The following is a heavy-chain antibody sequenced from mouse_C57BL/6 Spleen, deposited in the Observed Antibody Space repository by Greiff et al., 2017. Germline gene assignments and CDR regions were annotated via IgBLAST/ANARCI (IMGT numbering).Heavy chain of an antibody. CDR3: APVSSTTVEGGDAMDY. J-gene: IGHJ4*01. CDR1: GYTFTSFW. V-gene: IGHV1-74*01. D-gene: IGHD1-1*01. Sequence: QVQLQQPGAELVKPGASVKVSCKASGYTFTSFWMHWVKQRPGQGLEWIGRIHPSASATNYNQKFKGKATLTVDKSSSTAYMQLSSLTSEDSAVYDCAPVSSTTVEGGDAMDYWGQGTSVTVAS. CDR2: IHPSASAT.